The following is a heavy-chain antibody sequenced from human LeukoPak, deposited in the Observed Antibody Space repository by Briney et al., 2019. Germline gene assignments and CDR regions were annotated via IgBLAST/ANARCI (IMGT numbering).Heavy chain of an antibody. CDR3: ARDHTVDGLVFDY. CDR2: IKQDGNER. V-gene: IGHV3-7*01. CDR1: GFTFSRYW. D-gene: IGHD6-19*01. J-gene: IGHJ4*02. Sequence: GGSLRLSCAASGFTFSRYWMSWVRQAPGKGLEWVASIKQDGNERYYVDSVKGRFTIPRDNSKNSVFLQMNSLRAEDTAVYYCARDHTVDGLVFDYWGQGILVTVSS.